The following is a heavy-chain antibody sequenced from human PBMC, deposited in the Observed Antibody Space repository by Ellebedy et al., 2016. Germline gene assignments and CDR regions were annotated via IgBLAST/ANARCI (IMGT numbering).Heavy chain of an antibody. V-gene: IGHV4-39*07. D-gene: IGHD5-18*01. Sequence: SETLSLTXTVSGGSISSSSYYWGWIRQPPGKGLEWIGSIYYSGSTYYNPSLKSRVTISVDTSKNQFSLKLSSVTSADTAVYYCAREGTTAMVPYYYYYYGMDVWGQGTTVTVSS. CDR2: IYYSGST. CDR3: AREGTTAMVPYYYYYYGMDV. CDR1: GGSISSSSYY. J-gene: IGHJ6*02.